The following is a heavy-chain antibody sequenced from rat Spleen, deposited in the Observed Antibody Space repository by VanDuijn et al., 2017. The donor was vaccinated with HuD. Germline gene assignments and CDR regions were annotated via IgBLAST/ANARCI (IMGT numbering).Heavy chain of an antibody. V-gene: IGHV5-29*01. Sequence: EVQLVESGGGLVQPGRSLKLSCAASGFTFSNYDMAWVRQAPTKGLEWVASISYDGSSTYYRDSVRGRFTISRDNAKSTLYLQMDSLRSEDTATYYCTTLGGTIAYWGQGTLVTVSS. CDR3: TTLGGTIAY. CDR2: ISYDGSST. J-gene: IGHJ3*01. CDR1: GFTFSNYD. D-gene: IGHD4-3*01.